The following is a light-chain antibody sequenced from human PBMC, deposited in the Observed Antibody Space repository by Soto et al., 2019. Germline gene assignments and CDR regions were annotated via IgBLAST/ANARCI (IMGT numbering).Light chain of an antibody. J-gene: IGKJ1*01. CDR2: DAS. CDR3: QQRSNWPT. CDR1: QSVSSY. V-gene: IGKV3-11*01. Sequence: EIVLTQSPATLSLSPGERATLSCRASQSVSSYLAWYQQKPGQAPRLLIYDASNRATGIPARFSGSGSGTAFTLTISILEPEDFAVYYCQQRSNWPTFGQGTKVEIK.